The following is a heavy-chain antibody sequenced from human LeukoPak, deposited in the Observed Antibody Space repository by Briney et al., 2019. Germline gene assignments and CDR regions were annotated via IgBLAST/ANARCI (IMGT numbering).Heavy chain of an antibody. Sequence: ASVKVSCKASGYTFTSYDINWVRQATGQGPEWMGWMNPNSGNTGYAQKFQGRVTITRNTSISTAYMELSSLRSEDTAVYYCARVGSSYPYYYYYMDVWGKGTTVTVSS. D-gene: IGHD6-6*01. CDR1: GYTFTSYD. CDR2: MNPNSGNT. V-gene: IGHV1-8*03. CDR3: ARVGSSYPYYYYYMDV. J-gene: IGHJ6*03.